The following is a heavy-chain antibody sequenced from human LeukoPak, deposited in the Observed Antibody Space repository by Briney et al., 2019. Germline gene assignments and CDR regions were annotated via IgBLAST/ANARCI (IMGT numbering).Heavy chain of an antibody. Sequence: GGSLRLSCAASGFTFSDYYMSWIRQAPGKGLEWVSYISGSSSYTNYADSVKGRFTISRDNAKNSLYLQMNSLRADDTAVYYCARPQRSKDVLRYFDWLSQPAYFDYWGQGTLVTVSS. J-gene: IGHJ4*02. CDR1: GFTFSDYY. CDR3: ARPQRSKDVLRYFDWLSQPAYFDY. D-gene: IGHD3-9*01. CDR2: ISGSSSYT. V-gene: IGHV3-11*06.